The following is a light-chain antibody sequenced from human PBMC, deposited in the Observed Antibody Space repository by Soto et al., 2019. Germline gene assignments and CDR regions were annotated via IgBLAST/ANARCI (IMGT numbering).Light chain of an antibody. J-gene: IGLJ6*01. V-gene: IGLV2-14*01. Sequence: SALTQPASLSGSPGQSITISCNGTSSDIGAYDYVSWFQQHPGKAPKLMISEVNNRPSGVSDRFSGSKSGNTAYLTISGLQVEDEAEYFCFSFTTNSPHVFADGTQVTV. CDR3: FSFTTNSPHV. CDR1: SSDIGAYDY. CDR2: EVN.